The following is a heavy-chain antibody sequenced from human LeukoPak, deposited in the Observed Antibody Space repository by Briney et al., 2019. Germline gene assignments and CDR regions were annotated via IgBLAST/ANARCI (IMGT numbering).Heavy chain of an antibody. J-gene: IGHJ5*02. Sequence: ASVKVSCKASGYTFTGYYMHWVRQAPGQGLEWMGWINPNSGGTNYAQKFQGRVTMTRDTSISTAYMELSSLRSEDTAVYYCARAIVPAAIRGGWFDPWGQGTLVTVSS. D-gene: IGHD2-2*02. CDR2: INPNSGGT. V-gene: IGHV1-2*02. CDR1: GYTFTGYY. CDR3: ARAIVPAAIRGGWFDP.